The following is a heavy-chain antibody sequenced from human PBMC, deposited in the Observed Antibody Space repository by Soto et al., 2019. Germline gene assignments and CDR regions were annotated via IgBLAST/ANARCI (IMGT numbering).Heavy chain of an antibody. Sequence: HPGGSLRLSCEASGFIFSNYDMYWVRQGPGKGLEWVALMRSDGSNKYYVDSVKGRFTISGDNSKNMLFLQMDSLRAEDTAVYYCARAHISSEISMPQTFHHWGPGTLVTVSS. V-gene: IGHV3-33*01. CDR3: ARAHISSEISMPQTFHH. J-gene: IGHJ1*01. CDR1: GFIFSNYD. CDR2: MRSDGSNK. D-gene: IGHD2-2*01.